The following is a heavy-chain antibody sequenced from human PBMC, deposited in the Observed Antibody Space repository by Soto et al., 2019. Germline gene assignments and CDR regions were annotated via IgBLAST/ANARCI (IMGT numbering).Heavy chain of an antibody. D-gene: IGHD4-17*01. CDR3: AREGHLDYGDWGEGMGV. V-gene: IGHV1-69*12. Sequence: QVQLVQSGAEVKKPGSSVKVSCKASGGTFSSYAISWVRQAPGQGLEWMGGIIPIFGTANYAQKFQGRVTISADESRGPAYMELSRLRSEYTAVYCCAREGHLDYGDWGEGMGVWGQGTTVTVSS. CDR2: IIPIFGTA. J-gene: IGHJ6*02. CDR1: GGTFSSYA.